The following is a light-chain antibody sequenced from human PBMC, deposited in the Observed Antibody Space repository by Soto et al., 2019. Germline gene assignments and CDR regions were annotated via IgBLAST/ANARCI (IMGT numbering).Light chain of an antibody. CDR2: GAS. Sequence: EIVMTQSPGTLSVSPGERVTLSCRASQSVSSYLAWYQQKPGQPPRLLIQGASTRATGIPARFSGSGSGTDVSLTISSLQSEDFVVYYCQQYSNWPRTFGQGTKVEIK. CDR3: QQYSNWPRT. V-gene: IGKV3-15*01. J-gene: IGKJ1*01. CDR1: QSVSSY.